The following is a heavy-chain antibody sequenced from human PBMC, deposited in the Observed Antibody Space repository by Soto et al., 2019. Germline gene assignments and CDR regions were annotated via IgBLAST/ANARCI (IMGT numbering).Heavy chain of an antibody. CDR3: ARDGFGSESSHPYYFDS. CDR2: IGANGSST. J-gene: IGHJ4*02. Sequence: EEQLLESGGALVQPGESLRLSCVASGFSSRYYAMNWVRQAPGKGLQWVSSIGANGSSTYYADSVKGRFSISRDNSKNTLHLQMNSLRAEDTAVYYCARDGFGSESSHPYYFDSWGQGTLVTVSS. V-gene: IGHV3-23*01. CDR1: GFSSRYYA. D-gene: IGHD3-10*01.